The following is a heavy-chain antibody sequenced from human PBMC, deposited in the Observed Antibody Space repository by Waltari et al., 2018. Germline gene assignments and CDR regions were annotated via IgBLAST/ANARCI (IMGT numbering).Heavy chain of an antibody. CDR3: AREGRWLHQYYFDY. CDR2: IYKRGST. V-gene: IGHV4-38-2*02. Sequence: QVQLQESGPGLVKTSETLSLTCAVSGYSISRGYYWGLIRQPPGKGREWIGSIYKRGSTYYHPSLKSRVTISVDTSKHQVSLKLSSVTAADTAVYYCAREGRWLHQYYFDYWGQGTLVTVSS. CDR1: GYSISRGYY. J-gene: IGHJ4*02. D-gene: IGHD5-12*01.